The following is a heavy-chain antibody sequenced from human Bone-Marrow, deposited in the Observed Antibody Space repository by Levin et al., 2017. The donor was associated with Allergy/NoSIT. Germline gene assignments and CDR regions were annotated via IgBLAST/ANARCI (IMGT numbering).Heavy chain of an antibody. V-gene: IGHV3-7*01. D-gene: IGHD5-24*01. Sequence: GGSLRLSCAASGFTFSNSWMCWVRQAPGKGLEWVANIKEDGSEKYYVDSVKGRFTISRDNAKNSLHVQMNSLRVEDTAVYYCAREQFRRATYVARWFDHWGQRALVIVST. CDR3: AREQFRRATYVARWFDH. CDR2: IKEDGSEK. J-gene: IGHJ5*02. CDR1: GFTFSNSW.